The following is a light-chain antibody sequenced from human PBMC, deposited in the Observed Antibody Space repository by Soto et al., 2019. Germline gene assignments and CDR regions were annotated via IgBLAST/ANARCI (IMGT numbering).Light chain of an antibody. CDR1: SSDVGDCNY. CDR2: EVT. CDR3: LSHTGSRTL. V-gene: IGLV2-14*01. Sequence: QSALTQPASVSGSPGQSITISCTGASSDVGDCNYVSWYQEHPGQVPKLIIFEVTTRPSGVSDRFAGSRSGNTASLTISGLQAEDEADYYCLSHTGSRTLFGGGTKLT. J-gene: IGLJ3*02.